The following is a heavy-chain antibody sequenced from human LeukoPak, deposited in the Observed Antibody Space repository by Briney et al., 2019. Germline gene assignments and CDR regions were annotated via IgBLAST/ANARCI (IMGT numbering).Heavy chain of an antibody. V-gene: IGHV3-23*01. CDR2: ISGSGGST. D-gene: IGHD3-10*01. CDR1: GFTFSSHS. Sequence: GGSLRLSCAASGFTFSSHSMSWVRQAPGKGLEWVSAISGSGGSTYYADSVKGRFTISRDNSKNTLHLQMNSLRAEDTAVYYCARDLLLWFGELSGDSDYWGQGTLVTVSS. CDR3: ARDLLLWFGELSGDSDY. J-gene: IGHJ4*02.